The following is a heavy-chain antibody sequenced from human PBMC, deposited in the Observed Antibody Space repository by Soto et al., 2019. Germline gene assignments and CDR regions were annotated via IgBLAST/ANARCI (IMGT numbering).Heavy chain of an antibody. CDR3: ARKSSSSSWFDP. J-gene: IGHJ5*02. CDR2: ISGYNGNT. Sequence: ASVKVSCKTSGYTFSNYGVSWVRQAPGQGLEWMGWISGYNGNTNYAQNFQGRVTMTADPSTRTAYMDLRSLRSDDTAVYFCARKSSSSSWFDPWGQGTLVTVSS. V-gene: IGHV1-18*01. D-gene: IGHD6-6*01. CDR1: GYTFSNYG.